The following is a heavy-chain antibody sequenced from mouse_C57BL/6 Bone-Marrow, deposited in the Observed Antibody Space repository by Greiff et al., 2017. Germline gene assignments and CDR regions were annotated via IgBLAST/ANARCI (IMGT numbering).Heavy chain of an antibody. CDR3: TTATGAWTWFAY. CDR2: IDPENGDT. J-gene: IGHJ3*01. D-gene: IGHD4-1*01. V-gene: IGHV14-4*01. Sequence: VQLQQSGAELVRPGASVKLSCTASGFNINDDYMHWVKQRPEQGLGWIGWIDPENGDTEYASKFTGKATITADTSSNTAYLRLSNLTSADTAVFSCTTATGAWTWFAYWGQGTLVTVAA. CDR1: GFNINDDY.